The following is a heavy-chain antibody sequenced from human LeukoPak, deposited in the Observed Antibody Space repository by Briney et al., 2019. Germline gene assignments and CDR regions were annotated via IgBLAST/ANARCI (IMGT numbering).Heavy chain of an antibody. CDR3: ARGLTQIPRLATGLGH. CDR1: GFTFSSYA. Sequence: GGSLRLSCVASGFTFSSYAMHWVRQAPGKGLEWVAVISYDGSNKYYADSVKGRFTISRDNSKNTLYLEMNSLRAEDTAVYYCARGLTQIPRLATGLGHWGQGTLVTVSS. J-gene: IGHJ4*02. D-gene: IGHD2-21*02. CDR2: ISYDGSNK. V-gene: IGHV3-30-3*01.